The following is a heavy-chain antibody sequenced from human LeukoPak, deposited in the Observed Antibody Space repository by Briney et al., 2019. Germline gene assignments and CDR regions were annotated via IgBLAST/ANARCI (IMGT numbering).Heavy chain of an antibody. CDR2: ISSSSYI. CDR1: GFTFSSYS. Sequence: PGGSLRLSCVASGFTFSSYSMNWVRQAPGKVLEWVSSISSSSYIYYADSVKGGFTISRDNAKNSQYLQMNSLRAEDTAVYYCARDAVWNDAFYWFDPGGQETLVTVSS. V-gene: IGHV3-21*01. CDR3: ARDAVWNDAFYWFDP. D-gene: IGHD1-1*01. J-gene: IGHJ5*02.